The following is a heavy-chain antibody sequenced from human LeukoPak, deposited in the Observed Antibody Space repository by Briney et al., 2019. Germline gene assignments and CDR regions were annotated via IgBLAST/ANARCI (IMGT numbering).Heavy chain of an antibody. D-gene: IGHD5-12*01. CDR1: GGSISNDGYY. Sequence: SQTLSLTCTVSGGSISNDGYYWSWIRQHPGKGLEWIGYIYYSGITYYNPSLKSRVTISVDTSKNQFSLKLSSVTAADTALYYCARYSGTKRDFDHGGQGTLVTVSA. J-gene: IGHJ4*02. CDR3: ARYSGTKRDFDH. V-gene: IGHV4-31*03. CDR2: IYYSGIT.